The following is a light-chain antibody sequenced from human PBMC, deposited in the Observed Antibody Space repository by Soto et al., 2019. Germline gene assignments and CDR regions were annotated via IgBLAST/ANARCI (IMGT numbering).Light chain of an antibody. CDR2: EVS. V-gene: IGLV2-14*01. CDR1: SSDVGGYNY. J-gene: IGLJ3*02. CDR3: CSYAGSYTSG. Sequence: QSALTQPASVSGSLGQSITISCTGTSSDVGGYNYVSWYQQHPGKAPKLMIYEVSNRPSGISNRFSGSKSGNTASLTISGLQAEDDADYYCCSYAGSYTSGFGGGTKLTVL.